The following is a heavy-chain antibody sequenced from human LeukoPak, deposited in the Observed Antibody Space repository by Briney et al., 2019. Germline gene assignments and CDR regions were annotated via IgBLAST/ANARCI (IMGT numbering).Heavy chain of an antibody. Sequence: GGSLRLSCAASGFTFSSYWMCWVRQDPGRGLAWVSCIKTDGSITAYAGSVKGRFTISRDNDKNTLYLQMNSLRADDTAVYYCARDGDAPMTDFDYWGQGTLVTVYS. V-gene: IGHV3-74*01. J-gene: IGHJ4*02. CDR3: ARDGDAPMTDFDY. CDR2: IKTDGSIT. CDR1: GFTFSSYW. D-gene: IGHD2-21*02.